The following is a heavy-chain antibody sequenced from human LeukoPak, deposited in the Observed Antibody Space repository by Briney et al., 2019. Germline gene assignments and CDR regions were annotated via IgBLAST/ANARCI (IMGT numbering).Heavy chain of an antibody. CDR1: GFTFSSYA. V-gene: IGHV3-23*01. J-gene: IGHJ4*02. CDR3: ATPMTTVTEGDY. CDR2: ISCSGGTT. D-gene: IGHD4-17*01. Sequence: PGGSLRLSCAASGFTFSSYAMNWVRQAPGKGLEWISAISCSGGTTYYADSVKGRFTISRDNSKNTLYLQMNSLRAEDTAVYYCATPMTTVTEGDYWGQGTLVTVSS.